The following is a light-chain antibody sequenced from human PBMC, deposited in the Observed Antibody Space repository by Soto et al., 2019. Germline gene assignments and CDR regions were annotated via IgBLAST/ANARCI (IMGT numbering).Light chain of an antibody. V-gene: IGLV1-47*02. CDR3: AAWDDNVRGVV. J-gene: IGLJ2*01. Sequence: QSVLTQPPSASGTPVQRVTISCSGGSSNIGRNYVYWYQQLPGAAPKLLMYSHNIRPSGVPDRFSASTSGTSASLAISGLRSEDEGDYHCAAWDDNVRGVVFGGGTKLTVL. CDR1: SSNIGRNY. CDR2: SHN.